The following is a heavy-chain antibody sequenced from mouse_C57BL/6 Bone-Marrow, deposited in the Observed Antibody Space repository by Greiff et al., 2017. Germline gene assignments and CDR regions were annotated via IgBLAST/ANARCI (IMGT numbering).Heavy chain of an antibody. CDR3: ATELYYYGSSYWYFDV. CDR1: GYTFTSYW. D-gene: IGHD1-1*01. Sequence: QVQLKQPGAELVMPGASVKLSCKASGYTFTSYWMHWVKQRPGQGLEWIGEIDPSDSYTNYNQKFKGKSTLTVDKSSSKAYMQLSSLTSEASAVYYCATELYYYGSSYWYFDVWGTGTTVTVSS. V-gene: IGHV1-69*01. J-gene: IGHJ1*03. CDR2: IDPSDSYT.